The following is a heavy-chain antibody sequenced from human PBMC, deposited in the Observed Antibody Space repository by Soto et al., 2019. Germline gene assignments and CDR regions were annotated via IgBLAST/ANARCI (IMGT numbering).Heavy chain of an antibody. V-gene: IGHV1-3*01. CDR2: INAGNGNT. CDR1: GYTFTSYA. Sequence: QVQLVQSGAEVKKPGASVKVSCKASGYTFTSYAMHWVRQAPGQRLEWMGWINAGNGNTKYSQKFQGRVTITRDTSASTAYIDLISLRSEDTAMYYCARAESLWFVVTPAGYWGAGTLGTVAA. J-gene: IGHJ4*02. D-gene: IGHD3-10*01. CDR3: ARAESLWFVVTPAGY.